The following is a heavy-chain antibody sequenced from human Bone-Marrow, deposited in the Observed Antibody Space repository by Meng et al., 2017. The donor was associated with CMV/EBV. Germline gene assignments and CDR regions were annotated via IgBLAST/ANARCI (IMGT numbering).Heavy chain of an antibody. CDR2: IYPGDSDT. CDR3: ARRDTSDCSGSNCYNFWFDP. Sequence: FTNSWIGWVRQMPGKGLEWMWVIYPGDSDTRYSPSFQGQVTISADKSISTAYLQWNSLKASDTAMYYCARRDTSDCSGSNCYNFWFDPWGQGTLVTVSS. D-gene: IGHD2-2*02. V-gene: IGHV5-51*01. CDR1: FTNSW. J-gene: IGHJ5*02.